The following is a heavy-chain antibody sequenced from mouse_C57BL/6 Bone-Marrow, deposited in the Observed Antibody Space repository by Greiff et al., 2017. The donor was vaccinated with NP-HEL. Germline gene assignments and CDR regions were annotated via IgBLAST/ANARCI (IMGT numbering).Heavy chain of an antibody. V-gene: IGHV3-6*01. D-gene: IGHD2-2*01. CDR2: ISYDGSN. J-gene: IGHJ2*01. Sequence: DVQLQESGPGLVKPSQSLSLTCSVTGYSITSGYYWNWIRQFPGNKLEWMGYISYDGSNNYNPSLKNRISITRDTSKNQFFLKLNSVTTEDTATYYCASMVTTNWGQGTTLTVSS. CDR3: ASMVTTN. CDR1: GYSITSGYY.